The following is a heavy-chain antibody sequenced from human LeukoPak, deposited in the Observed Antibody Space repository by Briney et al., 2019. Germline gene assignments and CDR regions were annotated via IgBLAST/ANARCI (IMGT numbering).Heavy chain of an antibody. Sequence: PGGSLRLSCAASRFTLSNYWMSWVRQAPGKGLEWVANIKQDGSEKYYVDSVKGRFTISRDNAKNSLYLQMNSLRAEDTAVYYCAREGIAAAGTSDYWGQGTLVTVSS. CDR2: IKQDGSEK. CDR3: AREGIAAAGTSDY. J-gene: IGHJ4*02. CDR1: RFTLSNYW. D-gene: IGHD6-13*01. V-gene: IGHV3-7*01.